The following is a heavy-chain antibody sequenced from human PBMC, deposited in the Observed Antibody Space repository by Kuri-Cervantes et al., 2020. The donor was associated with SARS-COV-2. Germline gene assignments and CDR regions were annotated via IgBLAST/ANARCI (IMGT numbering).Heavy chain of an antibody. Sequence: GSLRLSCTVSGGSISSHYWSWIRQPPGKGLEWIGYIYYSGSTNYNPPLKSRVTISVDTSKNQFSLKLSSVTAADTAVYYCARNLRSTTVTTSYYYYYYYMDVWGKGTTVTVSS. CDR1: GGSISSHY. J-gene: IGHJ6*03. D-gene: IGHD4-11*01. V-gene: IGHV4-59*11. CDR3: ARNLRSTTVTTSYYYYYYYMDV. CDR2: IYYSGST.